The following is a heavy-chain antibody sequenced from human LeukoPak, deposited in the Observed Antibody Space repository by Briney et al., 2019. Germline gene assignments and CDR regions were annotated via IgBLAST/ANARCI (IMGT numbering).Heavy chain of an antibody. CDR3: ARDGSAGIMITFGGVANSDY. D-gene: IGHD3-16*01. V-gene: IGHV1-18*01. J-gene: IGHJ4*02. CDR1: GYTFTSYG. Sequence: ASVKVSCKASGYTFTSYGIGWVRQAPGQGLEWMGWISAYNGNTNYAQKLQGRVTMTTDTSTSTAYMELRSLRSDDTAVYYCARDGSAGIMITFGGVANSDYWGQGTLVTVS. CDR2: ISAYNGNT.